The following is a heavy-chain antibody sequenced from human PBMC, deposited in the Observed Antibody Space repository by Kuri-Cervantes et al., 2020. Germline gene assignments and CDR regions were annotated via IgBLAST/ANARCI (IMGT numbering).Heavy chain of an antibody. CDR2: IYYSGST. Sequence: SETLSLTGTVSGGSIIRGGYYWSWIRQHPGKGLEWIGYIYYSGSTYYNPSLKSRVTKSVDTSKNQFSLKLCSVTAADTAVYYCARGTTSHDSVDAFDIWGQGTMVTVSS. CDR1: GGSIIRGGYY. CDR3: ARGTTSHDSVDAFDI. J-gene: IGHJ3*02. D-gene: IGHD3-3*01. V-gene: IGHV4-31*03.